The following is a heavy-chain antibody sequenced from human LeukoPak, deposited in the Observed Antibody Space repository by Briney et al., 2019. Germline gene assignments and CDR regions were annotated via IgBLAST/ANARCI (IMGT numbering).Heavy chain of an antibody. Sequence: PGESLKISCKGSGYSFTSYWIGWVRQMPGKGLEWMGIIYPGDSDTRYSPSFQGQVTISADKSISTAYLQWSSLKASDTAMYYCARHFESYILRDYSNPLDYWGQGTLVTVSS. D-gene: IGHD4-11*01. V-gene: IGHV5-51*01. CDR2: IYPGDSDT. J-gene: IGHJ4*02. CDR3: ARHFESYILRDYSNPLDY. CDR1: GYSFTSYW.